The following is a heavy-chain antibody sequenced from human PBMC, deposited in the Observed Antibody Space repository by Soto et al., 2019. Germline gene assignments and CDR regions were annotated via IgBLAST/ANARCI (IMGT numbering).Heavy chain of an antibody. V-gene: IGHV1-69*01. J-gene: IGHJ6*02. CDR3: ASGTAAAGPFYYYYGMDV. CDR1: GGTFSSYA. Sequence: QVQLVQSGAEVKKPGSSVKVSCKASGGTFSSYAISWVRQAPGQGLEWMGGIIPIFGTANYAQKFQGRVTITADESTSTAYMELSSLRSEDTAVYYCASGTAAAGPFYYYYGMDVWRQGTTVTVSS. D-gene: IGHD6-13*01. CDR2: IIPIFGTA.